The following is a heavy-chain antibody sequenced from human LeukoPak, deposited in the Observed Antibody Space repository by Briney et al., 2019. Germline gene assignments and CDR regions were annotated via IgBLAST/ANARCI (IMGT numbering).Heavy chain of an antibody. J-gene: IGHJ5*02. CDR2: ISAYNGNT. CDR3: ARLMGQLVPDHVGRRNNWFDP. CDR1: GYTFTSYG. Sequence: ASVKVSCKASGYTFTSYGISWVRQAPGQGLEWMGWISAYNGNTNYAQKLQGRVTMTTDTSTSTAYMELRSLRSDDTAVYYCARLMGQLVPDHVGRRNNWFDPWGQGTLVTVSS. V-gene: IGHV1-18*01. D-gene: IGHD6-6*01.